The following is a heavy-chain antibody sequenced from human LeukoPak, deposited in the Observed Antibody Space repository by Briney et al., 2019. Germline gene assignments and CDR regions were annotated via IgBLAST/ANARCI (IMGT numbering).Heavy chain of an antibody. CDR1: GFTVSSNY. D-gene: IGHD3-22*01. Sequence: PGGSLRLSCAASGFTVSSNYMSWVRQAPGKGLEWVSFINSGGSTSYADSVKGRFTISRDNSKNTLYLQMNSLRAEDTAVYYCAKSNDDSGKKYFDYWGQGTLVTVSS. J-gene: IGHJ4*02. CDR3: AKSNDDSGKKYFDY. CDR2: INSGGST. V-gene: IGHV3-66*01.